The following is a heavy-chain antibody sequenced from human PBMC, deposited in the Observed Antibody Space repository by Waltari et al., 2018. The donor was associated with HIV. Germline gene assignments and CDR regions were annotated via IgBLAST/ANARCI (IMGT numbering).Heavy chain of an antibody. CDR1: GYTFTGYF. V-gene: IGHV1-2*02. D-gene: IGHD7-27*01. CDR2: IDPNSGVT. Sequence: QVQLVQSGAEVKKPGASVKVSCKASGYTFTGYFLHWVGQDPGQGPEWRGGIDPNSGVTSFSQKFQGSATMTSDTSINTAYMELGRLRSNDTAVYYCACDWGDPFFAYWGQGALVTVSS. J-gene: IGHJ4*02. CDR3: ACDWGDPFFAY.